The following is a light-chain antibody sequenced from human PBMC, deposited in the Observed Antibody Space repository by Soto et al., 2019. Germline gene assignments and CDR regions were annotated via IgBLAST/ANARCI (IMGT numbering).Light chain of an antibody. Sequence: EIVLTQSPGTLSLSPGERATLSCRASQSVSSSYLARYQQKPGQAPRLLIYGASSRATGIPDRFSGSWSGTDCTLTISRLEPEDVAVYYCQHYGSSPWTFGQGTKVDI. V-gene: IGKV3-20*01. CDR3: QHYGSSPWT. CDR2: GAS. J-gene: IGKJ1*01. CDR1: QSVSSSY.